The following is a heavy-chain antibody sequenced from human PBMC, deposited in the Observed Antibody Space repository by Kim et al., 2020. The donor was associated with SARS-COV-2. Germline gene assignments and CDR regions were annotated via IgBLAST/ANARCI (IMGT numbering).Heavy chain of an antibody. V-gene: IGHV3-21*01. D-gene: IGHD6-13*01. CDR1: GFTFSSYS. Sequence: GGSLRLSCAASGFTFSSYSMNWVRQAPGKGLEWVSSISSSSSYIYYADSVKGRFTISRDNAKNSLYLQMNSLRAEDTAVYYCARDLAQYSSSWLFDYWGQGTLVTVSS. CDR2: ISSSSSYI. J-gene: IGHJ4*02. CDR3: ARDLAQYSSSWLFDY.